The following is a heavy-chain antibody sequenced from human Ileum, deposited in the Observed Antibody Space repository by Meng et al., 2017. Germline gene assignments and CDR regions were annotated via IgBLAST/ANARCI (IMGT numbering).Heavy chain of an antibody. CDR3: ARDWSGSGSSIDY. D-gene: IGHD3-10*01. CDR1: GFTFSNHE. Sequence: GESLKISCAASGFTFSNHEMSWVRQAPGKGLEWVANIKPDGSQKYHADSVKGRLTISRDNAKNSVYLQMNSLRVEDTAVYYCARDWSGSGSSIDYWGQGTRVTVSS. CDR2: IKPDGSQK. V-gene: IGHV3-7*01. J-gene: IGHJ4*02.